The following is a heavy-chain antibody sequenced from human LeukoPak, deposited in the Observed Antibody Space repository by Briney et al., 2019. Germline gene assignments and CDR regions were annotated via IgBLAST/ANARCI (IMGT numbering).Heavy chain of an antibody. CDR2: IYTSGST. Sequence: SETLSLTCTVSGGSISSYYWSWIRQPAGRGLEWIGRIYTSGSTNYNPSLKSRVTMSVDTSKNQFSLKLSSVTAADTAVYYCARAPKNYYDSSGYYFDYFDYWGQGTLVTVSS. CDR3: ARAPKNYYDSSGYYFDYFDY. V-gene: IGHV4-4*07. D-gene: IGHD3-22*01. J-gene: IGHJ4*02. CDR1: GGSISSYY.